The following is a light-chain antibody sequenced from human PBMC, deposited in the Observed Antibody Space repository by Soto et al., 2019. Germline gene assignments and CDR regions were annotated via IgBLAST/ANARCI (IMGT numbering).Light chain of an antibody. Sequence: EIVLTQSPATLSLSPGERATPSCRASQSGSTHLAGYEQKPVQAPRVIIYAASTRATGIPARFSGSGSETDYTLTISSLEPVDVAVYDCQLRIIRFTVEGGPNVEI. CDR3: QLRIIRFT. V-gene: IGKV3-11*01. CDR1: QSGSTH. J-gene: IGKJ4*01. CDR2: AAS.